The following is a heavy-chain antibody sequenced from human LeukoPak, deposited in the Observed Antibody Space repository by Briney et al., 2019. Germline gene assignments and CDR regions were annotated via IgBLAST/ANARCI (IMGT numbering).Heavy chain of an antibody. Sequence: SETLSLTCAVYGGSFSGYYWSWIRQPPGKGLEWIGKTNHSGSTNYNPSLKSRVTISVDTSKNQFSLKLSSVTAADTAVYYCAREALPACSGGSCYRAPFDYWGQGTLVTVSS. CDR3: AREALPACSGGSCYRAPFDY. V-gene: IGHV4-34*01. CDR1: GGSFSGYY. J-gene: IGHJ4*02. D-gene: IGHD2-15*01. CDR2: TNHSGST.